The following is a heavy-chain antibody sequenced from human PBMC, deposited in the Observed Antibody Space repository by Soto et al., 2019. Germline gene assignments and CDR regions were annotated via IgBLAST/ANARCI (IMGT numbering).Heavy chain of an antibody. J-gene: IGHJ5*02. D-gene: IGHD4-17*01. CDR3: TLTTFAADP. Sequence: GVLRLSCAASGFTFSGSAMHWVRQASGKGLEWVGRIRSKANSYATAYAASVKGRFTISRDDSKNTAYLQMNSLKTEDTAVYYCTLTTFAADPWGQGTLVTVSS. CDR2: IRSKANSYAT. CDR1: GFTFSGSA. V-gene: IGHV3-73*01.